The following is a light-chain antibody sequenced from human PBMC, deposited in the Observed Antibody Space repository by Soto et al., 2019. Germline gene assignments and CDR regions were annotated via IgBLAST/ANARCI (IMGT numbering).Light chain of an antibody. V-gene: IGKV4-1*01. CDR3: MQGTHWPIT. CDR2: WAS. CDR1: QSVLYSSNNKNY. Sequence: DLGMTHSPDSLAVSLGERATINCKSSQSVLYSSNNKNYLAWYQQKPGQPPKLLIYWASTRESGVPDRFSGSGSGTDFALKISRVEAEDVGVYYCMQGTHWPITFGQGTRLEIK. J-gene: IGKJ5*01.